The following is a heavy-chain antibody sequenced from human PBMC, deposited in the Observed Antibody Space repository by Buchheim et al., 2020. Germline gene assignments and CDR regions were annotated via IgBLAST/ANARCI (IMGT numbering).Heavy chain of an antibody. CDR1: GGSFSGYY. J-gene: IGHJ5*02. Sequence: QVQLRQWGAGLLKPSETLSLTCAVYGGSFSGYYWSWIRQPPGKGLEWIGEINDGVSTNYSPSLKSRVSISVDTSKNQFSLKVTSVTAADTAVYYCVRVGRWFDPWGQGTL. V-gene: IGHV4-34*01. CDR3: VRVGRWFDP. D-gene: IGHD1-26*01. CDR2: INDGVST.